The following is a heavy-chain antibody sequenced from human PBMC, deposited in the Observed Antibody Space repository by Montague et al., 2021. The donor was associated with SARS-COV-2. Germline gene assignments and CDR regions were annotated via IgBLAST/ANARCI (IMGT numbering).Heavy chain of an antibody. CDR3: ASSRTTVESGTAIDS. V-gene: IGHV3-74*01. CDR1: GFTSSSYW. CDR2: INRDVSVR. J-gene: IGHJ4*02. D-gene: IGHD4-23*01. Sequence: SLRLSCAASGFTSSSYWMHWVRKGPGKGLVWVSRINRDVSVRSYADSXXGRFTISRDIAKNTLYLQMDGLRVEDTALYFCASSRTTVESGTAIDSWGQGTLVTVST.